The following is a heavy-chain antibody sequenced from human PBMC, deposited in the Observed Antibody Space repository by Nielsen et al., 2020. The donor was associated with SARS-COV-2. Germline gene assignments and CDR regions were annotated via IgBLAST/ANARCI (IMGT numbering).Heavy chain of an antibody. J-gene: IGHJ4*02. Sequence: SETLSLTCTVSGYSISSGYYWGWIRPPPGKGLEWIGSIYHSGSTYYNPSLKSRVTISVDTSKNQFSLKLSSVTAADTAVYYCARDRAPRDFPGTLFDYWGQGTLVTVSS. CDR2: IYHSGST. CDR3: ARDRAPRDFPGTLFDY. V-gene: IGHV4-38-2*02. CDR1: GYSISSGYY. D-gene: IGHD1-1*01.